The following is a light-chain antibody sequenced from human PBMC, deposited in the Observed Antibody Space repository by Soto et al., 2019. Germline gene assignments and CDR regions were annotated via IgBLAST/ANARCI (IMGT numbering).Light chain of an antibody. J-gene: IGLJ3*02. CDR1: SGHSNYA. CDR3: QTWASGIRL. V-gene: IGLV4-69*01. CDR2: INSDGSH. Sequence: QSVLTQSPSASASLGASVKLTCTLSSGHSNYAIAWHQQQPEKGPRYLMRINSDGSHNKGDGIPDRFSASSSGSERYLTISSLQPEDEADYFCQTWASGIRLFGGGDQADRP.